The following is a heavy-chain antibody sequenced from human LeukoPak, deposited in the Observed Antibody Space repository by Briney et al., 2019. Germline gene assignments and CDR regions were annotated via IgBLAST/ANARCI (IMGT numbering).Heavy chain of an antibody. CDR2: INPNSGGT. CDR1: GYTFTGYY. Sequence: ASVKVSCKASGYTFTGYYMHWVRQAPGQGLEWMGWINPNSGGTNYAQKFQGWVTMTRDTSISTAYMELSRLRFDETAVYYWARRGEILTGYYHFDYWGQGTLVTVSS. V-gene: IGHV1-2*04. J-gene: IGHJ4*02. D-gene: IGHD3-9*01. CDR3: ARRGEILTGYYHFDY.